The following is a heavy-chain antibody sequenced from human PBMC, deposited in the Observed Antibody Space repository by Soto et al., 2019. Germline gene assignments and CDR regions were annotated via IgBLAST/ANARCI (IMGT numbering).Heavy chain of an antibody. V-gene: IGHV1-69*13. CDR2: IIPIFGTA. Sequence: GASVKVSCKASGSTFSSYAISWVRQAPGRGLEWMGGIIPIFGTANYAQKFQGRVTITADESTSTAYMELSSLRSEDTAVYYCARVSPYQDYYFDYWGQGTLVTVSS. CDR1: GSTFSSYA. J-gene: IGHJ4*02. D-gene: IGHD2-2*01. CDR3: ARVSPYQDYYFDY.